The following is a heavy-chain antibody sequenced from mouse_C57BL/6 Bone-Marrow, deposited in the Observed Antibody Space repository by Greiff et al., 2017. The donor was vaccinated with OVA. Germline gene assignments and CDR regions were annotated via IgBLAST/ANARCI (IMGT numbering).Heavy chain of an antibody. J-gene: IGHJ3*01. V-gene: IGHV1-62-2*01. CDR1: GYTFTEYT. CDR3: ARHEDDYYKGLAWFAY. Sequence: QVQLKESGAELVKPGASVKLSCKASGYTFTEYTINWVKQRSGQGLEWIGWFYPGSGSIKYNEKFKDKATLTADKSSSTVYMELSRLTSEDSAVYFCARHEDDYYKGLAWFAYWGQGTLVTVSA. CDR2: FYPGSGSI. D-gene: IGHD2-12*01.